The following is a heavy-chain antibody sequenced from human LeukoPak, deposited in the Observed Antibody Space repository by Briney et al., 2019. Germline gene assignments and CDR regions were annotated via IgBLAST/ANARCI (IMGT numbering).Heavy chain of an antibody. CDR1: GYTFTSYY. Sequence: GASVKVSCKASGYTFTSYYMHWVRQAPGQGLEWMGIINPSGGSTSYAQKFQSRVTMTRDTSTSTVYMELSSLRSEDTAVYYCAREYPYDGSGSYSFFYWGQGTLVTVSS. D-gene: IGHD3-10*01. V-gene: IGHV1-46*01. CDR3: AREYPYDGSGSYSFFY. CDR2: INPSGGST. J-gene: IGHJ4*02.